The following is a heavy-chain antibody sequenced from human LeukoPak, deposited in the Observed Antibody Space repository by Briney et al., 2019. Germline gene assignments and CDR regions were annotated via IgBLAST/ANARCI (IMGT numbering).Heavy chain of an antibody. Sequence: GGSLRLSCAASGFTFSSYAMSWVRQAPGKGLEWVSAISGSGGSTYYADSVEGRFTISRDNSKNTLYLQMNSLRAEDTAVYYCAKSTSDSSGYYLDYWGQGTLVTVSS. CDR3: AKSTSDSSGYYLDY. CDR2: ISGSGGST. D-gene: IGHD3-22*01. J-gene: IGHJ4*02. CDR1: GFTFSSYA. V-gene: IGHV3-23*01.